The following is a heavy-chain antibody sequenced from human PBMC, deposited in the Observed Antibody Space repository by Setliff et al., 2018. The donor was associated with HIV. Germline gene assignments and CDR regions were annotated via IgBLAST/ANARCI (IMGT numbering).Heavy chain of an antibody. CDR1: GFIFSDRY. CDR2: SRNKANSYST. V-gene: IGHV3-72*01. CDR3: TRDSGTESGSPWWYFAL. J-gene: IGHJ2*01. D-gene: IGHD1-26*01. Sequence: GSLRLSCVASGFIFSDRYMDWVRQAPGKGLEWIGRSRNKANSYSTEYAASVKGRFTISRDASKSSMYLQMNSLKSEDTAVYYCTRDSGTESGSPWWYFALWGRGTLVTVSS.